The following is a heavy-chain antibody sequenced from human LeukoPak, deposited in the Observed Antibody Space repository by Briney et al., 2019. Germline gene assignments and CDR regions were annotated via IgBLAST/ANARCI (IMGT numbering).Heavy chain of an antibody. CDR3: ARELAGHYYGSGSSFDY. V-gene: IGHV3-7*01. J-gene: IGHJ4*02. Sequence: PGGSLRLSCTASGFTFSTYWMSWVRQAPGKGLEWVANTREDGSEKYYVGSVKGRFTISRDNAKNSLYLQMNSLRAEDTAVYYCARELAGHYYGSGSSFDYWGQGTLVTVSS. D-gene: IGHD3-10*01. CDR1: GFTFSTYW. CDR2: TREDGSEK.